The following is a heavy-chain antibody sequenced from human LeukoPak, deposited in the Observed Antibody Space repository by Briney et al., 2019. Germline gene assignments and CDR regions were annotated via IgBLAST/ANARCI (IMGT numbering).Heavy chain of an antibody. Sequence: ASVKVSCKASGYTFTGYYMHWVRQAPGQGLEWMGWIHPNSGGTNYAQKFQGRVTMTRDTSITTAYMDLSRLRSDDTAVYYCARAHESSGLFDYWGQGTLVTVSS. V-gene: IGHV1-2*02. D-gene: IGHD6-19*01. CDR1: GYTFTGYY. CDR2: IHPNSGGT. J-gene: IGHJ4*02. CDR3: ARAHESSGLFDY.